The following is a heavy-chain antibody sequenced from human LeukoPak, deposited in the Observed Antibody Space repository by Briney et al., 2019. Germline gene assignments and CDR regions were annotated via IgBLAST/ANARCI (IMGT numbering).Heavy chain of an antibody. Sequence: GGSLRLSCAASGSTASSNYMSWVRQAPGKGLEWVSVIYSGGSTYYADSVKGRFTISRDNSKNALYLQMNSLRDEDTTVYYCERAVTMIEVPQYYFDYWGQRTLVTVSS. V-gene: IGHV3-66*02. D-gene: IGHD3-22*01. CDR3: ERAVTMIEVPQYYFDY. CDR2: IYSGGST. J-gene: IGHJ4*02. CDR1: GSTASSNY.